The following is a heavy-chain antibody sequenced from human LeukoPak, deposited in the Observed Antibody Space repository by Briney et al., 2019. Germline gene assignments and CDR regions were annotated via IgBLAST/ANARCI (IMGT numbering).Heavy chain of an antibody. CDR1: GFTFSNYN. J-gene: IGHJ4*02. D-gene: IGHD3-22*01. CDR3: ARVPLYDRSGYYFDY. Sequence: QPGGSLRLSCAASGFTFSNYNMNWVRQAPGKGLEWVSYISTSGRAIFYADSVKGRFTISRDNAKNSLFLQVNSLRDEDTAVYYCARVPLYDRSGYYFDYWGLGTLVTVSS. CDR2: ISTSGRAI. V-gene: IGHV3-48*02.